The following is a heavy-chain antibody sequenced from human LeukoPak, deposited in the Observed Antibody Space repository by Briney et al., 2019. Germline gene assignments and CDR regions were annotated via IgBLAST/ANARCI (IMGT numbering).Heavy chain of an antibody. Sequence: SETLSLTCTVSGGSVSSGSYYWSWIRQPPGKGLEWIGYIYYSGSTNYNPSLKSRVTISVDTSENQFSLKLSSVTAADTAVYYCARGGTYYDFWSGYLSTYAFDIWGQGTMVTVSS. D-gene: IGHD3-3*01. CDR3: ARGGTYYDFWSGYLSTYAFDI. CDR1: GGSVSSGSYY. V-gene: IGHV4-61*01. J-gene: IGHJ3*02. CDR2: IYYSGST.